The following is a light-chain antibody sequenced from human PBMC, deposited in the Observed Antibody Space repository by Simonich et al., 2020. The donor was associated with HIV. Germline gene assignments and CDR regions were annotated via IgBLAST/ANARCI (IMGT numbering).Light chain of an antibody. J-gene: IGKJ4*01. CDR2: WGA. CDR3: QQYYSTPLA. Sequence: DIVMTQSPDSLAVSLGESATINGKSSQSVLYSSNNRNYLAWDQPKAGQPPKPLSDWGATPTSGGPGRFRGSASGTDFTLTMSSLQTDDVAVDYCQQYYSTPLAIGGGTQVEIK. CDR1: QSVLYSSNNRNY. V-gene: IGKV4-1*01.